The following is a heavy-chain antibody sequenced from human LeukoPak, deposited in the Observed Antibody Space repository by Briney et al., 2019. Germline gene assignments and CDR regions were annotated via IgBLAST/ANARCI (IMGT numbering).Heavy chain of an antibody. Sequence: GGSLRLSCAASGFTFSSYGMHWVRQAPGKGLEWVAVISYDGSNKYYADSVKGRFTISRDNSKNTLYLQMNSLRAEDTAVYYCARVGSDWLIPPDYWGQGTLVTVSS. V-gene: IGHV3-30*03. CDR2: ISYDGSNK. CDR1: GFTFSSYG. CDR3: ARVGSDWLIPPDY. D-gene: IGHD3-9*01. J-gene: IGHJ4*02.